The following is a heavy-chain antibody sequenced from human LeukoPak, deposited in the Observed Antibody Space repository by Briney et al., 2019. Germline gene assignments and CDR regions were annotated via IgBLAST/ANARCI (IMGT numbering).Heavy chain of an antibody. CDR2: ISAYNGNT. D-gene: IGHD5-18*01. J-gene: IGHJ6*02. CDR1: GYTFTSYG. V-gene: IGHV1-18*01. CDR3: ARDRGYSYGYTLLDYYYYGMDV. Sequence: ASVKLSCKASGYTFTSYGISWVRQAPGQGLEWMGWISAYNGNTNYAQKLQGRVTMTTDTSTSTAYMELRSLRSDDTAVYYCARDRGYSYGYTLLDYYYYGMDVWGQGTTVTVSS.